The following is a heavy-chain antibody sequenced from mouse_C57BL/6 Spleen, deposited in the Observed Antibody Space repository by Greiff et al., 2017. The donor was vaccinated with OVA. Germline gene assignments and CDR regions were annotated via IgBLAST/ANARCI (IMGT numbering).Heavy chain of an antibody. Sequence: QVHVKQSGAELVRPGASVKLSCKASGYTFTDYYINWVKQRPGQGLEWIARIYPGSGNTYYNEKFKGKATLTAEKSSSTAYMQLSSLTSEDSAVYFCARGATVVAGDYWGQGTTLTVSS. J-gene: IGHJ2*01. CDR3: ARGATVVAGDY. D-gene: IGHD1-1*01. CDR1: GYTFTDYY. CDR2: IYPGSGNT. V-gene: IGHV1-76*01.